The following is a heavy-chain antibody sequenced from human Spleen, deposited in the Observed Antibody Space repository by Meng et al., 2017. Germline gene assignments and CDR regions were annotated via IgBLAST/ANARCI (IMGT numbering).Heavy chain of an antibody. D-gene: IGHD6-19*01. Sequence: QVQLQQSDPGLVRPSESLSLTCSVSGGSISSSNWWSWVRQPPGKGLEWIGEIYHSGSTNYNPSLKSRVTISVDKSKNQFSLKLSSVTAADTAVYYCARGPEAPYSSGWIFDYWGQGTLVTVSS. J-gene: IGHJ4*02. CDR2: IYHSGST. V-gene: IGHV4-4*02. CDR1: GGSISSSNW. CDR3: ARGPEAPYSSGWIFDY.